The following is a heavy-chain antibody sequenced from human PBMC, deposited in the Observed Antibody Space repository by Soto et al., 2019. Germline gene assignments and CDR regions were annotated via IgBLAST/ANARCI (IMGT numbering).Heavy chain of an antibody. CDR1: GYDFTNYW. CDR3: AASIFYYGMDV. J-gene: IGHJ6*02. Sequence: GESLKISCEGSGYDFTNYWIGWVRQMPGKGPEWMGIIYPGDSDTKYNPSFQGQVTISADKSITTTYLQWSSLKASDTAIYYCAASIFYYGMDVWGQGTTVTVSS. CDR2: IYPGDSDT. V-gene: IGHV5-51*01.